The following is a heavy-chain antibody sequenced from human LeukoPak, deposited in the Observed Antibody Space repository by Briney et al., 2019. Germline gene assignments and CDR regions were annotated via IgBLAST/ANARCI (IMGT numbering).Heavy chain of an antibody. CDR1: GGSLSSGNYY. J-gene: IGHJ4*02. CDR2: IYYSGTT. CDR3: ARDSSGYSPTFAY. V-gene: IGHV4-30-4*01. D-gene: IGHD6-19*01. Sequence: SQTLSLTCTVSGGSLSSGNYYWTWIRQPPGKVLEWIGYIYYSGTTYYNPSLKSRVTISLDTSKNQFSLKLSSVTAADTAVYYCARDSSGYSPTFAYWGQGSLVTVSS.